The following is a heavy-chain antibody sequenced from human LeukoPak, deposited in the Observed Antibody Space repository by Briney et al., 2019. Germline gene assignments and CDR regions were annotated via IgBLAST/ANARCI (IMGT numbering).Heavy chain of an antibody. CDR1: GFTFSDNY. D-gene: IGHD6-13*01. CDR2: ISTGSSV. CDR3: ARGTLCSWYAFDI. Sequence: PGGSLRLSCSASGFTFSDNYMSWIRQAPGKGLQWVSYISTGSSVYYAESVKGRFTTSRDSANNSLYLQMNSLRAEDTAVYYCARGTLCSWYAFDIWGQGTMVTVSS. J-gene: IGHJ3*02. V-gene: IGHV3-11*01.